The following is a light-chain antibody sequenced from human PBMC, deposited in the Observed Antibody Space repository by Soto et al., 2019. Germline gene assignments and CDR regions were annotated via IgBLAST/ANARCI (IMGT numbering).Light chain of an antibody. CDR3: KQYYDWPIT. Sequence: EIVMTQSPAILSVSPGERATLSCRASQSVSSNLAWYQQKPGQAPRLLIYGASTRATGIPARFSGSGSGADFTLTIRSLQSEDFAVYYCKQYYDWPITFGQGTRLEIK. V-gene: IGKV3-15*01. CDR2: GAS. J-gene: IGKJ5*01. CDR1: QSVSSN.